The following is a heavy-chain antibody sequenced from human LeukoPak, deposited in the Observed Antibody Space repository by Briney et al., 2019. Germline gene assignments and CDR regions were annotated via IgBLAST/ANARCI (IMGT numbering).Heavy chain of an antibody. Sequence: ASVKVSCKASGYTFTDYYMHWVRQAPGQGLEWMGWINPNSGGTNYAQKFQGRVTMTRDTSISTAYMELSRVRSDDTAVYYCARGGRSIFGVADYWGQGTLVTVSS. CDR2: INPNSGGT. J-gene: IGHJ4*02. D-gene: IGHD3-3*01. CDR1: GYTFTDYY. CDR3: ARGGRSIFGVADY. V-gene: IGHV1-2*02.